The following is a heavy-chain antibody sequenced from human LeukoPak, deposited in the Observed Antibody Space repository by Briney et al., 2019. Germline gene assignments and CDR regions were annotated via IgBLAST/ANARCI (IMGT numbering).Heavy chain of an antibody. CDR1: GFTVSTSP. CDR3: AKSLTALHY. V-gene: IGHV3-21*05. D-gene: IGHD1-20*01. J-gene: IGHJ4*02. Sequence: GESLTLSCAVSGFTVSTSPMNWVRQAPGKGLEWVSHIGLTSSDIYYADSVRGRFSVSRDNAGDSLFLRMTALRAEDTAVYYCAKSLTALHYWGQGALVTVSS. CDR2: IGLTSSDI.